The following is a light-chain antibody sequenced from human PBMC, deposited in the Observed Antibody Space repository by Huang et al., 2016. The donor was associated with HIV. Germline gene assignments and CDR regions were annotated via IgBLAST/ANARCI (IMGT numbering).Light chain of an antibody. CDR2: WAS. V-gene: IGKV4-1*01. CDR1: QSVYSSSTSKDY. Sequence: DIIMTQSPDSLAVSLGERATLNCRSSQSVYSSSTSKDYMAWFQQKPGQPPRLLRFWASTREAGVPDRFRGSGSGTHFTLTIANLEAEDAAIYYCQQYYSSPQTFGQGTRVEVK. J-gene: IGKJ1*01. CDR3: QQYYSSPQT.